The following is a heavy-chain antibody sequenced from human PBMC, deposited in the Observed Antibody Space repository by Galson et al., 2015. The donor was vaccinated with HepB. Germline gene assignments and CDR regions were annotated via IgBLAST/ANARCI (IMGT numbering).Heavy chain of an antibody. CDR2: ISSAGTTI. V-gene: IGHV3-11*04. CDR3: ASSYAKTDNY. Sequence: SLRLSCAASGFSFSNYYMHWVRQAPGKGLEWISSISSAGTTIYYADSVKGRFTIFRDNAKNSLFLQMNSLRDEDTALYYCASSYAKTDNYWGQGTLVTVSS. J-gene: IGHJ4*02. D-gene: IGHD2-2*01. CDR1: GFSFSNYY.